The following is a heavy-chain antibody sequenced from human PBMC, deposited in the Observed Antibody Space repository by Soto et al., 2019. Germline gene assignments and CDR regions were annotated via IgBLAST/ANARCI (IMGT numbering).Heavy chain of an antibody. J-gene: IGHJ4*02. CDR1: GFTFNSHT. Sequence: EVQLVESGGGLVQPGGSLRLSCAASGFTFNSHTMNWVRQAPGKGLEWLSYISDSSNTIYYADSVKGRFTISRDNAKNSLYLQMYSLRAEDTAVYYCTRELGYWGQGTLVTVSA. CDR3: TRELGY. V-gene: IGHV3-48*04. CDR2: ISDSSNTI.